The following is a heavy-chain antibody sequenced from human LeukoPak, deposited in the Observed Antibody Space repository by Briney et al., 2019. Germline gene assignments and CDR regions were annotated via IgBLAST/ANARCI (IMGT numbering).Heavy chain of an antibody. Sequence: ASVKVSCKASGYTFTSYGISWVRQAPGQGLEWMGWISAYNGNTNYAQKLQGSVTMTTDTSTSTAYMELRSLRSDDTAVYYCARESLYYDSSGYYYDYFDYWGQGTLVTVSS. CDR2: ISAYNGNT. V-gene: IGHV1-18*01. CDR1: GYTFTSYG. D-gene: IGHD3-22*01. CDR3: ARESLYYDSSGYYYDYFDY. J-gene: IGHJ4*02.